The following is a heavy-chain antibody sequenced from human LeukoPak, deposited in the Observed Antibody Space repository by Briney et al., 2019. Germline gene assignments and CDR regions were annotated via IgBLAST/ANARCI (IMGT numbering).Heavy chain of an antibody. J-gene: IGHJ5*02. D-gene: IGHD2-15*01. V-gene: IGHV1-46*01. Sequence: ASVKVSCKASGYTFTSYYMYWVRQAPGQGLEWMGIINPSGGSTSYAQKFQGRVTMTRDMSTSTVYMELSSLRSEDTAVYYCARDADCSGGSCYSYNWFDPWGQGTLVTVSS. CDR3: ARDADCSGGSCYSYNWFDP. CDR1: GYTFTSYY. CDR2: INPSGGST.